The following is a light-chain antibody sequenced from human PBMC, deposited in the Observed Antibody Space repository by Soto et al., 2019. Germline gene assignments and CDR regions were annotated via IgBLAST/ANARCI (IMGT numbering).Light chain of an antibody. CDR3: SAYTTSSALVV. J-gene: IGLJ2*01. V-gene: IGLV1-47*02. CDR1: SSNIGTNY. Sequence: QSVLTQPPSASGTPGQRVTISCSGSSSNIGTNYVYWYQQVPGTAPKLLIYSNNQRPSGVPDRFSGSKSGTSASLAIRGLRSEDEADYYCSAYTTSSALVVFGGGTKLTVL. CDR2: SNN.